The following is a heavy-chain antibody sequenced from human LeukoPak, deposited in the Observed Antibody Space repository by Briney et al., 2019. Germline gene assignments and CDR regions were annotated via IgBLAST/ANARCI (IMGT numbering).Heavy chain of an antibody. CDR3: ARRRGYCSSTSCYGISGNDY. D-gene: IGHD2-2*01. J-gene: IGHJ4*02. CDR1: GGSFSGYY. CDR2: INHSGST. V-gene: IGHV4-34*01. Sequence: PSETLSLTCAVYGGSFSGYYWSWIRQPPGKGLEWIGEINHSGSTNYNPSLKSRVTISVDTSKNQFSLKLSSVTAADTAVYYCARRRGYCSSTSCYGISGNDYWGQGTLVIVSS.